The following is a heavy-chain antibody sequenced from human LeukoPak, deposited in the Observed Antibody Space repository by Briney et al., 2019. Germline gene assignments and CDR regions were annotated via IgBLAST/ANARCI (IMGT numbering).Heavy chain of an antibody. CDR1: GFTFSSNY. CDR2: IYSGGST. V-gene: IGHV3-53*01. Sequence: GGSLRLSCAASGFTFSSNYMSWVRQAPGKGLEWVSAIYSGGSTYYSDSVKGRFTSPSNNTKNTLHLQMNSLRAEDTAVYYCARDGKFGQLARLDYWGQGTLVTVSS. CDR3: ARDGKFGQLARLDY. J-gene: IGHJ4*02. D-gene: IGHD6-6*01.